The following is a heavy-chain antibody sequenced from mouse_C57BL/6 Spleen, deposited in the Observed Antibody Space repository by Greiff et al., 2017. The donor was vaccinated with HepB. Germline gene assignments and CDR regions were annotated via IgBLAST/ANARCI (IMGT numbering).Heavy chain of an antibody. V-gene: IGHV1-26*01. CDR2: INPNNGGT. CDR1: GYTFTDYY. D-gene: IGHD1-1*01. CDR3: ARKNYSCGRRPFDY. Sequence: EVQLQQSGPELVKPGASVKISCKASGYTFTDYYMNWVKQSHGKSLEWIGDINPNNGGTSYNQKFKGKATLTVDKSSSTAYMELRSLTSEESAVYYCARKNYSCGRRPFDYWGQGTTLTVSS. J-gene: IGHJ2*01.